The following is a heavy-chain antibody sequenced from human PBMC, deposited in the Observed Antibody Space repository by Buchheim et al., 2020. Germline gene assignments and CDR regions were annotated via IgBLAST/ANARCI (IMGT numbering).Heavy chain of an antibody. J-gene: IGHJ6*02. V-gene: IGHV4-30-4*01. CDR2: IYYSGST. CDR1: GGSISSGDYY. Sequence: QVQLQESGPGLVKPSQTLSLTCTVSGGSISSGDYYWSWIRQPPGKGLEWIGYIYYSGSTYYNPSLKSRVTISVDTSKNQFSLKLSSVTAADTAVYYCARGRSGSYRSDNYYYYYGMDVWGQGTT. CDR3: ARGRSGSYRSDNYYYYYGMDV. D-gene: IGHD1-26*01.